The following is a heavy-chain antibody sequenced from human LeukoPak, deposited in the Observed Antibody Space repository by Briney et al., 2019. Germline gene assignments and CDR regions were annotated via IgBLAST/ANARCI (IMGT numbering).Heavy chain of an antibody. V-gene: IGHV1-69*13. CDR3: ARSYDIVVVPAADYYYYYGMDV. J-gene: IGHJ6*02. D-gene: IGHD2-2*01. CDR2: IIPIFGTA. Sequence: RGASVNVSCKASGGTFSSYAISWVRQASGQGLEWMGGIIPIFGTANYAQKFQGRVTITADESTSTAYMELSSLRSEDTAVYYCARSYDIVVVPAADYYYYYGMDVWGQGTTVTVSS. CDR1: GGTFSSYA.